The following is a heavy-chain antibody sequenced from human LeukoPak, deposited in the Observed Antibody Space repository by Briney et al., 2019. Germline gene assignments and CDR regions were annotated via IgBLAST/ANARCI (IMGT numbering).Heavy chain of an antibody. D-gene: IGHD3-22*01. CDR2: INHSGST. CDR1: GGSFSGYY. CDR3: ARSPYYYDSSGYYYYGMDV. Sequence: SETLSLTCAVYGGSFSGYYWSWIRQPPGKGLEWIGEINHSGSTYYNPSLKSRVTISVDTSKNQFSLNLNSVTAADTAVYYCARSPYYYDSSGYYYYGMDVWGQGTTVTVSS. V-gene: IGHV4-34*01. J-gene: IGHJ6*02.